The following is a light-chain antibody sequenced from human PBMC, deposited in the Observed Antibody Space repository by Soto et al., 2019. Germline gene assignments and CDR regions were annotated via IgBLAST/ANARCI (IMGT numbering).Light chain of an antibody. J-gene: IGKJ1*01. CDR1: QGIKSD. CDR2: HAS. CDR3: LQHNDFPRT. Sequence: DIQMTQSPSSLSASVGDRVTITCRSSQGIKSDLAWYQQKPGTAPKRLIYHASSLEAGVPSRFSGSGSGTEFTLTISSLQPEDFATYYCLQHNDFPRTFGQGTKVDIK. V-gene: IGKV1-17*01.